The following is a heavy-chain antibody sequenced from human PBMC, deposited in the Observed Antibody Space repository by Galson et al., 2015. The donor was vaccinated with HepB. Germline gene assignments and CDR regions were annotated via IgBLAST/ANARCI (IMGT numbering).Heavy chain of an antibody. CDR2: ISAYNGNT. CDR1: GYTFTSYG. CDR3: ARAYGEDCGGDCYSWYFDL. J-gene: IGHJ2*01. D-gene: IGHD2-21*01. Sequence: SVKVSCKASGYTFTSYGISWVRQAPGQGLEWMGWISAYNGNTNYAQKLQGRVTMTTDTSTSTAYMELRSLRSDDTAVYYCARAYGEDCGGDCYSWYFDLWGRGTLVTVSS. V-gene: IGHV1-18*01.